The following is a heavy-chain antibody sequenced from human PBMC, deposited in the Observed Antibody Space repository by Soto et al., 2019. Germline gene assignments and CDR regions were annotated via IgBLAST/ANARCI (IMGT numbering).Heavy chain of an antibody. CDR3: ARAPRDGCNYVLP. D-gene: IGHD5-12*01. CDR1: GYTFTSYG. J-gene: IGHJ4*02. V-gene: IGHV1-18*01. CDR2: ISAYNGNT. Sequence: QVQLVQSGAEVKKPGASVKVSCKASGYTFTSYGISWVRQVPGQGLEWMGWISAYNGNTNYAQKFQGRVTMTTDTTTTTADMELSSVRSDDKAVYCCARAPRDGCNYVLPWGQGTLVIVSS.